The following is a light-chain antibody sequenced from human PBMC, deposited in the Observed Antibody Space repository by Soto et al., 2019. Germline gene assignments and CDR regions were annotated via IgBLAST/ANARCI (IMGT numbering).Light chain of an antibody. CDR2: EVS. CDR3: SSYVGSNNWV. V-gene: IGLV2-8*01. Sequence: QSALTQPPSASGSPGQSVTISCTGTSSDVGGYNYVSWYQQHPGKAPKLMIYEVSKRPSGVPDRFFGSKSGNTASLTVSGLQAEDEADYYCSSYVGSNNWVFGGGTKLTVL. CDR1: SSDVGGYNY. J-gene: IGLJ3*02.